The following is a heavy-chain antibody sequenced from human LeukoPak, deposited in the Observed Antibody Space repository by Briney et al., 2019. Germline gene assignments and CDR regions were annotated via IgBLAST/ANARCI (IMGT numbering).Heavy chain of an antibody. CDR1: GGSIGNYY. J-gene: IGHJ4*02. CDR2: IYYSGTT. Sequence: NPSETLSLTCTVSGGSIGNYYWSWIRQSPGKGLEWIAYIYYSGTTNYSPSLKSRVTISVDMSKNQFSLKLNSVTAADTAVYYCARQTRQVAGLANWGQGTLVTVSS. V-gene: IGHV4-59*08. D-gene: IGHD2-15*01. CDR3: ARQTRQVAGLAN.